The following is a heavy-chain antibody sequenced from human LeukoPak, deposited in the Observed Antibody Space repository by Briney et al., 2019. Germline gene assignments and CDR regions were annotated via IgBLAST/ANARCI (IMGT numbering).Heavy chain of an antibody. CDR1: GYTFTGYY. Sequence: ASVKVSRKASGYTFTGYYLHWVRQAPGQGLEWMGWINPNSGGTTYAQTFQGRVTMTRDTSISTAYMELSRLRSDDTAVYYCARGVSDGSSYYYYMDVWGKGTTVTVSS. CDR3: ARGVSDGSSYYYYMDV. V-gene: IGHV1-2*02. CDR2: INPNSGGT. J-gene: IGHJ6*03. D-gene: IGHD6-6*01.